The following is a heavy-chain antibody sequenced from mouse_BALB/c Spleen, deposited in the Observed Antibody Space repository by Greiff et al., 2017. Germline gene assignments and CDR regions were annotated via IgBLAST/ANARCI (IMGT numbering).Heavy chain of an antibody. J-gene: IGHJ3*01. D-gene: IGHD2-1*01. V-gene: IGHV5-9-3*01. CDR2: ISSGGSDT. Sequence: EVQRVESGGGLVKPGGSLKLSCAASGFTFSGYAMSWVRQTPEKRLEWVATISSGGSDTYYPDSVKGRFTISRDNAKNTLYLQMSSLRSEDTAMYYCARHSHYGSYVAYWGQGTLVTVSA. CDR1: GFTFSGYA. CDR3: ARHSHYGSYVAY.